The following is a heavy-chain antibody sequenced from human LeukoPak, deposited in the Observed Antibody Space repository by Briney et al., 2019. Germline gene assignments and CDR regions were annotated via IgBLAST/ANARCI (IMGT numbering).Heavy chain of an antibody. J-gene: IGHJ4*02. V-gene: IGHV3-72*01. CDR2: ITLKRNSYTT. Sequence: PGGSLRLSCAASGFTFTYAWMSWVRQAPGKGLEWVGRITLKRNSYTTGYAASVKGRFSISRDDSKNSLNLQMNSLKTEDTAVYYCARDGHTSLDFWGQGTLVTVSS. D-gene: IGHD2-21*01. CDR1: GFTFTYAW. CDR3: ARDGHTSLDF.